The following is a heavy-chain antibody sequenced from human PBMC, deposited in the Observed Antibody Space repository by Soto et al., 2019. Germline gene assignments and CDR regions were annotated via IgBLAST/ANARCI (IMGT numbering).Heavy chain of an antibody. D-gene: IGHD5-12*01. CDR3: AHRSRGYAYYFDQ. J-gene: IGHJ4*02. V-gene: IGHV2-5*02. Sequence: QITLKESGPTLVKPTQTLTLTCSFSGFSLSTRGVGVGWIRQPPGKALEWLALIFWDDDKWYSPSLRNRLPITEDTSKNQAVLTMTNMAPVDTATYSCAHRSRGYAYYFDQWGQGTLVTVSS. CDR1: GFSLSTRGVG. CDR2: IFWDDDK.